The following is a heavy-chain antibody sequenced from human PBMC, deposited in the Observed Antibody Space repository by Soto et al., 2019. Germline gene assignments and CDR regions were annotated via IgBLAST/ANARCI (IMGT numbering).Heavy chain of an antibody. CDR2: ISAYNGNT. V-gene: IGHV1-18*01. Sequence: ASVKVSCKASGYTFTNYGISWVRQAPGQGLEWMGWISAYNGNTKYAQKFQGRVTMTTDTSTSTAYMELRSLRSDDTAVYYCAKDTPMIVVVIAAPGFDYWGQGTLVTVSS. J-gene: IGHJ4*02. CDR3: AKDTPMIVVVIAAPGFDY. CDR1: GYTFTNYG. D-gene: IGHD3-22*01.